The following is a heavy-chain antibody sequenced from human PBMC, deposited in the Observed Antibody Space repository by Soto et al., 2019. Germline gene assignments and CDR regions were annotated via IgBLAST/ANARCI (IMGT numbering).Heavy chain of an antibody. CDR3: AHSRCGGDCLQSYSSHYYYGMDV. J-gene: IGHJ6*02. CDR2: IYWDDDK. D-gene: IGHD2-21*02. CDR1: GFSLSTSGVG. Sequence: QITLKESGPTLVKPTQTLTLTCTFSGFSLSTSGVGVGWIRQPPGKALEWLALIYWDDDKRYSPSLKSRLTITKDTSKNQVGLTITNMDPVDTATYYCAHSRCGGDCLQSYSSHYYYGMDVWGQGTTVTVSS. V-gene: IGHV2-5*02.